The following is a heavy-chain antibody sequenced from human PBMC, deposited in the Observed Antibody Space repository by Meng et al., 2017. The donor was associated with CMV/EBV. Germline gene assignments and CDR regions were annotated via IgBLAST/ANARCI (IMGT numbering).Heavy chain of an antibody. V-gene: IGHV4-39*07. CDR1: GGSISSITYY. CDR3: ARDPHFTIFGVVPYYYYCMDV. Sequence: SEPLSLTCPVSGGSISSITYYWGWIRQPPGKGLEWLGSIYYSSSTYYNPSLTDRVTIKLDTSKNQFSLKLSSVTAADTAVYFCARDPHFTIFGVVPYYYYCMDVWGQGTMVTVSS. D-gene: IGHD3-3*01. CDR2: IYYSSST. J-gene: IGHJ6*02.